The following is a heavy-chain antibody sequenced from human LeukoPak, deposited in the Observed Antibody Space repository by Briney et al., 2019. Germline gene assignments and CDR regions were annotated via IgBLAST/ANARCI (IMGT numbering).Heavy chain of an antibody. D-gene: IGHD2-2*01. V-gene: IGHV1-2*02. CDR2: INPTSLVT. J-gene: IGHJ3*02. CDR1: GYTFTGYY. Sequence: ASVKVSCRASGYTFTGYYMHWVRQAPGQGLEWLGYINPTSLVTKYAQKFQGRVTLTRGTSIHTAYMELSRLRSDDTAMFYCAVSFTSDAFDIWGQGTFVAVSS. CDR3: AVSFTSDAFDI.